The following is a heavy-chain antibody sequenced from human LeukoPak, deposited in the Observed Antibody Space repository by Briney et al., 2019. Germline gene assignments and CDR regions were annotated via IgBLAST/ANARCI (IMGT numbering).Heavy chain of an antibody. CDR1: GFDFSSNW. CDR2: IKGDGIST. V-gene: IGHV3-74*01. D-gene: IGHD5-18*01. J-gene: IGHJ4*02. Sequence: GGSLRLSCAASGFDFSSNWMHWVRHAPGQGLVWVSRIKGDGISTNYADSVKGRFTISRDNSKNTLYLQMNSLRAEDTAVYYCARGGNVDTAIDYWGQGTLVTVSS. CDR3: ARGGNVDTAIDY.